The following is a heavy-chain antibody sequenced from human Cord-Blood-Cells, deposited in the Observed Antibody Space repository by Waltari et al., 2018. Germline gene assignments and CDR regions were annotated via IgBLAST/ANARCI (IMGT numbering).Heavy chain of an antibody. V-gene: IGHV1-8*01. CDR2: MNPNSGNT. D-gene: IGHD3-22*01. Sequence: PGASVKVSCKASGYTFTSYDINWVRQATGQGLEWMGWMNPNSGNTGYAQKFQGRVTMTRNTSISTAYMELSSLRSEDTAVYYCARGPPSGYYYYYYYGMDVWGQGTTVTVSS. CDR3: ARGPPSGYYYYYYYGMDV. CDR1: GYTFTSYD. J-gene: IGHJ6*02.